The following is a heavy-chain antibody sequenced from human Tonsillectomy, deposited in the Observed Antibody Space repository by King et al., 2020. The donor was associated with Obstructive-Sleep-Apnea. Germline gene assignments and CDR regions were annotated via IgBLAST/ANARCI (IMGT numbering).Heavy chain of an antibody. CDR2: VIPIFGTT. V-gene: IGHV1-69*12. CDR1: GVTFNNYP. D-gene: IGHD6-13*01. J-gene: IGHJ6*02. Sequence: QLVQSGAQLKRPGSSVQVSCKASGVTFNNYPVSCVRLAPGQGLEWVGVVIPIFGTTKYAQRVQGRLTLTADASATTAYMELSSLRSEDTAVYYCASRNQTIAEAGYYYYGLDVWGQGTTVTVSS. CDR3: ASRNQTIAEAGYYYYGLDV.